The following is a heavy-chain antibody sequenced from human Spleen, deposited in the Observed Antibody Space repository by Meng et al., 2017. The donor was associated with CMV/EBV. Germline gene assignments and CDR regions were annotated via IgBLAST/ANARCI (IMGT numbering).Heavy chain of an antibody. CDR1: GFKFSSYE. CDR2: ISTSGSAR. Sequence: GESLKISCAASGFKFSSYEINWVRQAPGKGLEWVSCISTSGSARYFADSVKGRFTISRDNTKNSLYLQMSSLRAEDTGVYFCAKAAYSDYGYYYYGMDVWGQGTTVTV. V-gene: IGHV3-48*03. CDR3: AKAAYSDYGYYYYGMDV. J-gene: IGHJ6*02. D-gene: IGHD5-12*01.